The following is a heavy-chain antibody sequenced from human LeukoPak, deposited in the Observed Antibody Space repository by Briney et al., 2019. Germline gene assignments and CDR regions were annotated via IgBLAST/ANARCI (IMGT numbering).Heavy chain of an antibody. CDR2: INQGGSET. CDR1: GFTFSSYE. Sequence: PGGSLRLSCAASGFTFSSYEMNWDRQAPGKGLEWVANINQGGSETNYVDSVKGRFTISRDNAKNSVYLQMNSLRVDDTAVYYCGQDYWGQGTLVAVSP. V-gene: IGHV3-7*01. J-gene: IGHJ4*02. CDR3: GQDY.